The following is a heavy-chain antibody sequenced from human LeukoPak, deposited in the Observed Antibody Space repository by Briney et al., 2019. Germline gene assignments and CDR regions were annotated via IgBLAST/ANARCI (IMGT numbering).Heavy chain of an antibody. CDR1: GGSISSGGYS. V-gene: IGHV4-30-2*01. D-gene: IGHD2-15*01. CDR2: IYHSGST. CDR3: ARGKGPAATPYYYYGMDV. Sequence: NSSETLSLTSAVSGGSISSGGYSWSWIRQPPGKGLEWIGYIYHSGSTYYNPSLKSRVTISVDRSKNQFSLKLSSVTAADTAVYYCARGKGPAATPYYYYGMDVWGKGTTVTVSS. J-gene: IGHJ6*04.